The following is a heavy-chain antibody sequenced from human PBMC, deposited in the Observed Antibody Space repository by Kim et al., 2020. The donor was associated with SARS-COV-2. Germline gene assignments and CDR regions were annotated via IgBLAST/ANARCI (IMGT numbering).Heavy chain of an antibody. Sequence: GESLKISCKGSGYSFTSYWIGWVRQMPGKGLEWMGIIYPGDSDTRYSPSFQGQVTISADKSISTAYLQWSSLKASDTAMYYCARSSDSSSWYRAFDIWGQGTMVTVSS. CDR1: GYSFTSYW. CDR3: ARSSDSSSWYRAFDI. V-gene: IGHV5-51*01. J-gene: IGHJ3*02. CDR2: IYPGDSDT. D-gene: IGHD6-13*01.